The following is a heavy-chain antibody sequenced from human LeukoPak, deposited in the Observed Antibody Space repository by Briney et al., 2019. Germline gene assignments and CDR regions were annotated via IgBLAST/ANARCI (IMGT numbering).Heavy chain of an antibody. J-gene: IGHJ3*02. Sequence: GGSLRLSCSASGLTFSDSAMHWIRQAPGKGLEDVSGISTNGGTTYYADSVKGRFTISRDNAKNSLYLQMNSLRAEDTAVYYCARSPGRGAFDIWGQGTMVTVSS. CDR2: ISTNGGTT. V-gene: IGHV3-64*04. CDR1: GLTFSDSA. CDR3: ARSPGRGAFDI.